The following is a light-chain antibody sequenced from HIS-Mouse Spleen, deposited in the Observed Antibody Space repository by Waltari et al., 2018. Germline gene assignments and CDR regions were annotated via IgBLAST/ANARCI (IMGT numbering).Light chain of an antibody. V-gene: IGLV2-14*01. Sequence: QSALTQPASVSGSPGRSITISCTGTSSDVGGYNHVSWYQQQPGKAPKLMIYEVSNRPSGVSNRFSGSKSGNTASLTISGLQAEDEADYYCSSYTSSSTFFGTGTKVTVL. J-gene: IGLJ1*01. CDR3: SSYTSSSTF. CDR1: SSDVGGYNH. CDR2: EVS.